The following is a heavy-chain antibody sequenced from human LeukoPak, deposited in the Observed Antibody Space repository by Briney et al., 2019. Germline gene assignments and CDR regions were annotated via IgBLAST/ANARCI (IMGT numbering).Heavy chain of an antibody. CDR2: INHSGST. CDR1: GGSFSGYY. Sequence: PSETLSLTCAVYGGSFSGYYWSWIRQPPGKGLEWIGEINHSGSTNYNPSLKSRVTISVDTSKNQFSLKLSSVTAADTAVYYCARVLYYYYMDAWGKGTTVTVSS. J-gene: IGHJ6*03. V-gene: IGHV4-34*01. CDR3: ARVLYYYYMDA.